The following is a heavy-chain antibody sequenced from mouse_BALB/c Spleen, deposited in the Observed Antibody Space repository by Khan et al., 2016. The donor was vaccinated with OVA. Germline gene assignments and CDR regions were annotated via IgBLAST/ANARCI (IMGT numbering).Heavy chain of an antibody. J-gene: IGHJ4*01. Sequence: QIQLVQSGPELKKPGETVKISCKASGYTFTNYGMNWVQQSPGKALKWMGWINTYTGEPTYADDFKGRFAFSLETSASTAYLQINTLTNEDTATYFCARPPYFSYTLDHWGQGTSVTVSS. CDR3: ARPPYFSYTLDH. CDR1: GYTFTNYG. D-gene: IGHD2-10*01. V-gene: IGHV9-3-1*01. CDR2: INTYTGEP.